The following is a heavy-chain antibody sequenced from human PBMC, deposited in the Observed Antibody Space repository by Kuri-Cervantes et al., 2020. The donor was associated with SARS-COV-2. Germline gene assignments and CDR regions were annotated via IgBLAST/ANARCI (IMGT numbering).Heavy chain of an antibody. V-gene: IGHV3-30*02. J-gene: IGHJ4*02. CDR3: AKALRAAIPH. Sequence: GGSLRLSCAASGFTFSSYGMHWVRQVPGKGLEWVAFIRYDGSNKYYADSVKGRFTISRDNSKNTLYLQMNSLRAEDTAVYYCAKALRAAIPHWGQGTLVTVSS. CDR2: IRYDGSNK. CDR1: GFTFSSYG. D-gene: IGHD2-2*02.